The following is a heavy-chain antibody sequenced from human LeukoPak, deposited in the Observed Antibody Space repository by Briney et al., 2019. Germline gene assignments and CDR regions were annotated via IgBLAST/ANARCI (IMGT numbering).Heavy chain of an antibody. V-gene: IGHV5-51*01. D-gene: IGHD3-22*01. CDR1: GSTFTNYW. CDR2: IHPGDSDI. CDR3: ARRYYYETNDFHDAFDI. Sequence: PGESLKISCKGSGSTFTNYWIGWVRQMPGKGLECMGIIHPGDSDIRYSPSFQGQITISADKSISTAYLQWNSLKASDTAMYYCARRYYYETNDFHDAFDIWGQGTMVTVSS. J-gene: IGHJ3*02.